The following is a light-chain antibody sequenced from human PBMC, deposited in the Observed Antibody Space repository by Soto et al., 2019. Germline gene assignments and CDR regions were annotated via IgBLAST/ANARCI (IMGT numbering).Light chain of an antibody. V-gene: IGKV3-15*01. J-gene: IGKJ2*01. CDR1: QSVSSN. CDR3: QQYNNWPPMYT. Sequence: EIVMTQSPATLSVSPGERATLSCRASQSVSSNLAWYQQKPGQAPRLLIYGASTRATGIPARCSGSGSGTEFTLTISRLQSEDFAVYYCQQYNNWPPMYTFGQGTKLEIK. CDR2: GAS.